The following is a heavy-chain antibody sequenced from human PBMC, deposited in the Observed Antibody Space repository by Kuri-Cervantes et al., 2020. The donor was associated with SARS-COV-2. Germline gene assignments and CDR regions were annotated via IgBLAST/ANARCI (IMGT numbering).Heavy chain of an antibody. CDR3: AREGVDIVGAPHDAFDI. Sequence: GESLKISCAASGFTFGDYAMHWVQQAPGKGLEWVANIKQDGSEKYYVDSVKGRFTISRDNAKNSLYLQMNSLRAEDTAVYYCAREGVDIVGAPHDAFDIWGQGTMVTVSS. D-gene: IGHD1-26*01. J-gene: IGHJ3*02. CDR2: IKQDGSEK. V-gene: IGHV3-7*01. CDR1: GFTFGDYA.